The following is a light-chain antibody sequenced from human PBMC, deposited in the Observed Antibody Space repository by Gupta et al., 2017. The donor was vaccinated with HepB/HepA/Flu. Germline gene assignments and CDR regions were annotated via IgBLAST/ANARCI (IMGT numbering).Light chain of an antibody. Sequence: DIQFTQSPSFLSASVGDRVTITCRASQGIGSYLAWYQQRPGKALNLLIYAASTLQSGVPSRFSGSGTGTEFSLSISSLQPEDFATYYCQQVNNYPRTFGQGTKVEIK. V-gene: IGKV1-9*01. CDR2: AAS. CDR1: QGIGSY. J-gene: IGKJ1*01. CDR3: QQVNNYPRT.